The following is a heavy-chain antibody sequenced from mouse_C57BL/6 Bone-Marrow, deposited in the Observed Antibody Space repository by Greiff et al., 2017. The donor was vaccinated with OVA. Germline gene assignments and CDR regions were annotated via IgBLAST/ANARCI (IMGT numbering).Heavy chain of an antibody. CDR3: ARQRAYAMDY. D-gene: IGHD3-3*01. V-gene: IGHV5-12*01. CDR1: GFTFSDYY. CDR2: ISNGGGST. Sequence: EVKVVDSGGGLVQPGGSLKLSCAASGFTFSDYYMYWVRQTPEKRLEWVAYISNGGGSTYYPDTVKGRFTISRDNAKNTLYLQMSRLKSEDTAMYYCARQRAYAMDYWGQGTSVTVSS. J-gene: IGHJ4*01.